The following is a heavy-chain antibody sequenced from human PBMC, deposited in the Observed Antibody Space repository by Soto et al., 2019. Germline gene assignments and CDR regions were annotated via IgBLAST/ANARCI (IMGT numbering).Heavy chain of an antibody. D-gene: IGHD3-10*01. Sequence: ASVKVSCKASGYTFTSYAMHWVRQAPGQRLEWMGWSNAGNGNTKYSQKFQGRVTMTRDTSISTAYMELSRLRSDDTAVYYCANTYGELPDYWGQGTLVTVSS. CDR3: ANTYGELPDY. J-gene: IGHJ4*02. CDR1: GYTFTSYA. CDR2: SNAGNGNT. V-gene: IGHV1-3*01.